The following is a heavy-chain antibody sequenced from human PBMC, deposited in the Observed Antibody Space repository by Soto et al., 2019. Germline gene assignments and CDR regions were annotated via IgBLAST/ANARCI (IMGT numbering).Heavy chain of an antibody. CDR3: ARDGYRDDSSGYNWFDP. CDR1: GYTFTSYG. Sequence: QVQLVQSGAEVKKPGASVKVSCKASGYTFTSYGISWVRQAPGQGLEWMGWISAYNGNTNYAQKLQGRVTMTTDTYTSTAYMELRSLRSDDTAVYYCARDGYRDDSSGYNWFDPWGQGTLVTVSS. V-gene: IGHV1-18*01. CDR2: ISAYNGNT. D-gene: IGHD3-22*01. J-gene: IGHJ5*02.